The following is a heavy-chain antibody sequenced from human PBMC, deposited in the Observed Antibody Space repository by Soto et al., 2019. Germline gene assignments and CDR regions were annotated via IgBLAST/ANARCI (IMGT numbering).Heavy chain of an antibody. Sequence: SETLSLTCTVSGGSISSYYWSWIRQPAGKGLEWIGRIYTSGSTNYNPSLKSRVTMSVDTSKNQFSLKLSSVTAADTAVYYCARDPTRGDYYYYGMDVWGQGTTVTVSS. CDR2: IYTSGST. CDR1: GGSISSYY. V-gene: IGHV4-4*07. CDR3: ARDPTRGDYYYYGMDV. J-gene: IGHJ6*02. D-gene: IGHD3-10*01.